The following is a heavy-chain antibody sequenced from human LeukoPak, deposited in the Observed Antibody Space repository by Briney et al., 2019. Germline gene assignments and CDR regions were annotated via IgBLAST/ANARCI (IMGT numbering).Heavy chain of an antibody. D-gene: IGHD6-13*01. CDR1: GFTFSSYA. CDR3: ARDLKQLSTEYFQH. CDR2: ISYDGSNK. Sequence: GGSLRLSCAASGFTFSSYAMHWVRQAPGKGLEWVAVISYDGSNKYYADSVKGRFTISRDNSKNTLYLQMNSLRAEDTAVYYCARDLKQLSTEYFQHWGQGTLVTVSS. J-gene: IGHJ1*01. V-gene: IGHV3-30-3*01.